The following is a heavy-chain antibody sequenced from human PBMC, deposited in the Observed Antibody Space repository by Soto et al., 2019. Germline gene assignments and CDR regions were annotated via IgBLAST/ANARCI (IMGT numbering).Heavy chain of an antibody. J-gene: IGHJ4*02. CDR3: ARRYGYYLDY. CDR2: IYYSGST. Sequence: QVQLQESGPGLVKPSETLSLTCTVSGGSISSYYWSWIRQPPGKGLEWIGYIYYSGSTNYNPSLKSRVPLSVDTSNNQVALKLSSVTAADTAGYYCARRYGYYLDYWGQGTLVTVSS. CDR1: GGSISSYY. D-gene: IGHD4-17*01. V-gene: IGHV4-59*08.